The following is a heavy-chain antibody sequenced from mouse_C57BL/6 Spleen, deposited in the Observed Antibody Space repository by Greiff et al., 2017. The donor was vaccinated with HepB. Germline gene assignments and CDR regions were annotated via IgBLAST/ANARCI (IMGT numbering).Heavy chain of an antibody. Sequence: VQLKQSGAELVKPGASVKLSCTASGFNIKDYYMHWVKQRTEQGLEWIGRIDPEDGETKYAPKFQGKATITADTSSNTAYLQLSSLTSEDTAVYYCRSTMVTTESAMDYWGQGTSVTVSS. J-gene: IGHJ4*01. CDR3: RSTMVTTESAMDY. D-gene: IGHD2-2*01. CDR2: IDPEDGET. CDR1: GFNIKDYY. V-gene: IGHV14-2*01.